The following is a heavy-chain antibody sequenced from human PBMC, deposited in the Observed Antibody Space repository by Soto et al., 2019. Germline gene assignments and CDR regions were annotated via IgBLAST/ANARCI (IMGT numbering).Heavy chain of an antibody. CDR3: ARDLSWGSNWYYYMDV. D-gene: IGHD7-27*01. CDR1: GFILSDYA. V-gene: IGHV3-48*01. J-gene: IGHJ6*03. Sequence: GGSLSLSCATSGFILSDYAMNWVRQAPGKGLEWVSYISSSSSVIDYADSVKGRFTVSRDNARNSLYLQMNSLRAEDTAVYYCARDLSWGSNWYYYMDVWGKGTTVTVSS. CDR2: ISSSSSVI.